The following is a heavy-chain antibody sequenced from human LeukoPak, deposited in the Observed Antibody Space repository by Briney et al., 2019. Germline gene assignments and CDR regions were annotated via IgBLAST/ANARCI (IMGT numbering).Heavy chain of an antibody. CDR3: ARGLWFGDENPPYFDY. Sequence: SETLSLTCSVSGGSISSSNYYWSWIRQPAGKGLEWIGRIYTSESTNYNPSLKSRVTISVDTSRNQFSLKLSSVTAADTAVYYCARGLWFGDENPPYFDYWGQGTLVTVSS. CDR2: IYTSEST. CDR1: GGSISSSNYY. V-gene: IGHV4-61*02. D-gene: IGHD3-10*01. J-gene: IGHJ4*02.